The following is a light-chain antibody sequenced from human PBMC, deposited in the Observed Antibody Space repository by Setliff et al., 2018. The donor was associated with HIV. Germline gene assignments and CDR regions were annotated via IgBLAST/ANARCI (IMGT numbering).Light chain of an antibody. V-gene: IGLV2-14*01. CDR2: DVS. Sequence: QSALTQPASVSGSPGQSITIACTGTSRDVGGYNYVSWYQQHPGKAPKLMIYDVSKRPSGVSTRFSGSKSGKTASLTISGLQAEDEADYYCISYTTSSTRVFGPGTKVTVL. CDR3: ISYTTSSTRV. J-gene: IGLJ1*01. CDR1: SRDVGGYNY.